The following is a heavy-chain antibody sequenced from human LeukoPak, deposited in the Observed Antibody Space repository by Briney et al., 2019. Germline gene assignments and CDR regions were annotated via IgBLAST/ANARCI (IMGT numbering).Heavy chain of an antibody. V-gene: IGHV3-30*19. Sequence: GGSLRLSCAASGFTFSSYGMHWVRQAPGKGLEWVAVISYDGSNKYYADSVKGRFTISRDNSKNTLYLQINSLRAEDTAVYYCARDYYDSSGYPYGMDVWGQGTTVTVSS. CDR2: ISYDGSNK. CDR3: ARDYYDSSGYPYGMDV. J-gene: IGHJ6*02. D-gene: IGHD3-22*01. CDR1: GFTFSSYG.